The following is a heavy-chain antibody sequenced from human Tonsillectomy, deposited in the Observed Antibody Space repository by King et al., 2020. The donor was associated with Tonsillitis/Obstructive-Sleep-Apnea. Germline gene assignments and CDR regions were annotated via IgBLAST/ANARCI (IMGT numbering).Heavy chain of an antibody. CDR3: AKELVGVVAATLAPYGMDV. V-gene: IGHV3-23*04. CDR1: GFTFSSYA. D-gene: IGHD2-15*01. Sequence: VQLVESGGGLVQPGGSLRLSCAASGFTFSSYAMSWVRQAPGKGLEWVSAISGSGGSTYYADSVKGRFTISRDNSKNTLYLQMNSLRAEDTAVYYCAKELVGVVAATLAPYGMDVWGQGTTVTVSS. J-gene: IGHJ6*02. CDR2: ISGSGGST.